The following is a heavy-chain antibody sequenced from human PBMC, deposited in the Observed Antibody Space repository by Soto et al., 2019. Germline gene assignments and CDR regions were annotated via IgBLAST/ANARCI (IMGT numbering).Heavy chain of an antibody. CDR3: ARQIYDSDTGPNFQYYFDS. D-gene: IGHD2-8*02. CDR2: IEPSDSYT. Sequence: GASMKISCNGSGYTITNFWITWVRQLPGKGLEWRGRIEPSDSYTNYGPSFQGHVSITVANSINTAYLQWRSLRASDTAMYYWARQIYDSDTGPNFQYYFDSWGQGTPVTVSS. CDR1: GYTITNFW. J-gene: IGHJ4*02. V-gene: IGHV5-10-1*01.